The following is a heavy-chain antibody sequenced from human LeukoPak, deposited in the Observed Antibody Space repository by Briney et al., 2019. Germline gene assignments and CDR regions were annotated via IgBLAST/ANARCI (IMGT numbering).Heavy chain of an antibody. V-gene: IGHV3-7*01. CDR3: ARSLWPEDY. D-gene: IGHD2-21*01. CDR2: IEKDGSDK. CDR1: GFTFSSYW. J-gene: IGHJ4*02. Sequence: PGGSLGLSCAAAGFTFSSYWMSWARQAPGKGLEWVANIEKDGSDKYYVDSVKGRFTISRDNAKDSVYLQMDSLRAEDSAVYYCARSLWPEDYWGQGTLATVSS.